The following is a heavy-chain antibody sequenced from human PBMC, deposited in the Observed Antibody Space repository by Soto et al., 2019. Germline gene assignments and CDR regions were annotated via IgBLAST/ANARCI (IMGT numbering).Heavy chain of an antibody. CDR3: ARGELWFGEL. D-gene: IGHD3-10*01. J-gene: IGHJ4*02. CDR2: INHSGST. Sequence: QVQLQQWGAGLLKPSETLSLTCAVYGGSFSGYYWSWIRQPPGKGLEWIGEINHSGSTNYNPSLKSRVTISVDTSKDQFSLKLSSVTAADTAVYYCARGELWFGELWGQGTLVTVS. CDR1: GGSFSGYY. V-gene: IGHV4-34*01.